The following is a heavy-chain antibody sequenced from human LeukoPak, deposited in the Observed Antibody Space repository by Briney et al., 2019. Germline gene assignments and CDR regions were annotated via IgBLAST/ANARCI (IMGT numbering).Heavy chain of an antibody. CDR1: GYSISGTNS. D-gene: IGHD3-10*01. CDR2: IYYSGST. J-gene: IGHJ4*02. Sequence: SDTLSLTCAVSGYSISGTNSWGWIRQPPGKGLEWIGYIYYSGSTYYNPSLKSRVTISVDTSKNQFSLKLSSVTAADTAVYYCARELLWFGDWGQGTLVTVSS. V-gene: IGHV4-28*03. CDR3: ARELLWFGD.